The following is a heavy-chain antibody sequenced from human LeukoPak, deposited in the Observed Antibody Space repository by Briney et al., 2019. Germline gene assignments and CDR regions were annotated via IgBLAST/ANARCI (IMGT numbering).Heavy chain of an antibody. CDR1: GFTFSSYS. D-gene: IGHD5-18*01. CDR3: ARVLLSGYSYAEYYFDY. J-gene: IGHJ4*02. Sequence: GGSLRLSCAASGFTFSSYSMNWVRQAPGKGLEWVSVIYSGGSTYYADSVKGRFTISRDNSKNTLYLQMNSLRAEDTAVYYCARVLLSGYSYAEYYFDYWGQGTLVTVSS. V-gene: IGHV3-53*01. CDR2: IYSGGST.